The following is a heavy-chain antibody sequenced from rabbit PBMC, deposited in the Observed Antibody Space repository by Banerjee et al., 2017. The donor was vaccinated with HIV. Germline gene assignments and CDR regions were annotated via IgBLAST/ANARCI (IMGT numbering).Heavy chain of an antibody. CDR1: GFSFSSSYW. V-gene: IGHV1S45*01. CDR2: IDVGSSGGT. J-gene: IGHJ4*01. Sequence: QEQLEESGGDLVKPGASLTLTCTASGFSFSSSYWIWWVRQAPGKGLEYIGCIDVGSSGGTDYASWAKGRFTISKTSSTTVTLQMTSLTAADTATYFCARWESGCNVKLWGPGTLVTVS. D-gene: IGHD1-1*01. CDR3: ARWESGCNVKL.